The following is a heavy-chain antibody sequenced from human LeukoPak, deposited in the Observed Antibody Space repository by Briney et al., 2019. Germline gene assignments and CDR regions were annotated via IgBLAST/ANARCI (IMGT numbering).Heavy chain of an antibody. D-gene: IGHD6-19*01. Sequence: SETLSLTCAVYGGSFSGYYWSWIRQPPGKGLEWIGEINHSGSTNYNPSLKSRVTISVDTSKNQFSLKLSSVTAADTAVYYCARTFIAVAGIYNWFDPWGQGTLVTVSS. J-gene: IGHJ5*02. CDR1: GGSFSGYY. V-gene: IGHV4-34*01. CDR2: INHSGST. CDR3: ARTFIAVAGIYNWFDP.